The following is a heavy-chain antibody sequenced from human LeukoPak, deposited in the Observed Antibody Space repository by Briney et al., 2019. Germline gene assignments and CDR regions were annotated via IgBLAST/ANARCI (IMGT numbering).Heavy chain of an antibody. V-gene: IGHV1-69*05. J-gene: IGHJ5*02. CDR2: IIPIFGTA. D-gene: IGHD3-22*01. CDR3: ARDQEYYDSSGYFRWFDP. CDR1: GGTFSSYA. Sequence: ASVKVSCKASGGTFSSYAISWVRQAPGQGLEWMGRIIPIFGTANYAQKFQGRVTITTDESTSTAYMELSSLRPEDTAVYYCARDQEYYDSSGYFRWFDPWGQGTLVTVSS.